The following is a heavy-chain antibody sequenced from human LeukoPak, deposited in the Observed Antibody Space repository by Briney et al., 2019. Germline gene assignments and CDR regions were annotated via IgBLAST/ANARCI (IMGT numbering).Heavy chain of an antibody. CDR2: ISISGGST. CDR3: AKGIQWELPLEY. Sequence: GGSLRLSCAASGFTFSSYAMSWVRQAPGKGLEWVSAISISGGSTYYAGSVKGRFTISRDKSKNTLYLQMNTLRAEDTAIYCCAKGIQWELPLEYWGQGTLVTVSS. CDR1: GFTFSSYA. D-gene: IGHD1-26*01. J-gene: IGHJ4*02. V-gene: IGHV3-23*01.